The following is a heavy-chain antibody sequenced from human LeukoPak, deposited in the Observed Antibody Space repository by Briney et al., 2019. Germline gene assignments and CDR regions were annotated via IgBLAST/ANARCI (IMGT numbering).Heavy chain of an antibody. J-gene: IGHJ4*02. CDR2: IYYSGST. CDR1: GGSISSTIYY. CDR3: ARPLADSSGWYPYHFDY. V-gene: IGHV4-39*01. D-gene: IGHD6-19*01. Sequence: SETLSLTCTVSGGSISSTIYYWGWIRQPPGKGLEWIGSIYYSGSTYSSPSLKSRVTMSVDTSKSQFSLRLSSVTAADTAVYYCARPLADSSGWYPYHFDYWGQGTLVTVSS.